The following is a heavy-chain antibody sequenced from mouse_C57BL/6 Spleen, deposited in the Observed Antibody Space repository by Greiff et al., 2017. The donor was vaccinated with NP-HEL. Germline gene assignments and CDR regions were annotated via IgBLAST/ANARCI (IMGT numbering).Heavy chain of an antibody. D-gene: IGHD4-1*01. CDR2: INPNNGGT. V-gene: IGHV1-18*01. CDR1: GYTFTDYN. CDR3: ARGLTGPYWYFDV. J-gene: IGHJ1*03. Sequence: EVQLQQSGPELVKPGASVKIPCKASGYTFTDYNMDWVKQSHGKSLEWIGDINPNNGGTIYNQKFKGKATLTVDKSSSTAYMELRSLTSEDTAVYYCARGLTGPYWYFDVWGTGTTVTVSS.